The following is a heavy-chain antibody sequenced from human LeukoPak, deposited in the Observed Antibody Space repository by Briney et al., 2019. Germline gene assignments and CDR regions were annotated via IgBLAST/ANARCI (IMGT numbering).Heavy chain of an antibody. J-gene: IGHJ5*02. CDR2: IKEDGSAQ. CDR3: ATSSNAPGNH. V-gene: IGHV3-7*01. CDR1: GFTFNGYW. D-gene: IGHD2-2*01. Sequence: GGSLRLSCAASGFTFNGYWMSWVCQAPGKGLEWVANIKEDGSAQYYVGSVKGRFTISRDNAKNSLSLQMNSLRAEDTAVYYCATSSNAPGNHWGQGTLVTVSS.